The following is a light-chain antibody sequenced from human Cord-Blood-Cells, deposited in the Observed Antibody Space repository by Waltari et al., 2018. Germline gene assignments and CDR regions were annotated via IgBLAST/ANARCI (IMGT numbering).Light chain of an antibody. CDR2: GKN. CDR1: SLRSSH. J-gene: IGLJ2*01. CDR3: NSRDSSGNHVV. V-gene: IGLV3-19*01. Sequence: SSELTQDPAVSVALGQTVRLTCQGDSLRSSHASWYQQKPAQAPVLVIYGKNNRPSGIPDRFSGSSSGNTASLTITGAQAEDEADYYCNSRDSSGNHVVFGGGTKLTVL.